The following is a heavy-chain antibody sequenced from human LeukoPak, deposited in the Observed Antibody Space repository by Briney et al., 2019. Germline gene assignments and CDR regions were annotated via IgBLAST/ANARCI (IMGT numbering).Heavy chain of an antibody. Sequence: GGSLRLSCATSAFTFRTYGMHWVRQAPGKGLEWVAFIRYDGSNKYYADSVKGRFTISRDNSKNTLYLQMNSLRAEDTAVYYCAKEIWPTVTTPGWTYFDYWGQGTLVTVSS. CDR1: AFTFRTYG. CDR3: AKEIWPTVTTPGWTYFDY. CDR2: IRYDGSNK. D-gene: IGHD4-17*01. J-gene: IGHJ4*02. V-gene: IGHV3-30*02.